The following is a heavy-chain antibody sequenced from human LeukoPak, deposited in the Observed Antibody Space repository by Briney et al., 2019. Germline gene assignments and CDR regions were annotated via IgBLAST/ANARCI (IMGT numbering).Heavy chain of an antibody. CDR2: MNPDSGVT. D-gene: IGHD1-1*01. CDR3: ARDPGYLQPDY. Sequence: ASVTVSCKASGYSFTTYWIHWVRQAPGQGLEWMGCMNPDSGVTGYAQTFQGRVTMTRDTSINTAYMHLSSLRPDDTAVYFCARDPGYLQPDYWGQGTLVNVPS. J-gene: IGHJ4*02. CDR1: GYSFTTYW. V-gene: IGHV1-2*02.